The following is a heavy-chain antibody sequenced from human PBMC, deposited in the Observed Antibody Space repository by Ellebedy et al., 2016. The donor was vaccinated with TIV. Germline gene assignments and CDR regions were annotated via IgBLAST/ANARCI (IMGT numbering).Heavy chain of an antibody. Sequence: SETLSLTCSVSGGSISSYYWSWIRQPPGKGLAWIGYIYYSGSTNYNPSLKSRVTISVDTSKNQFSLKLSSVTAADTAVYYCARVTSLAVAGTLSVFYYYGMDVWGQGTTVTVSS. CDR3: ARVTSLAVAGTLSVFYYYGMDV. CDR2: IYYSGST. V-gene: IGHV4-59*01. J-gene: IGHJ6*02. CDR1: GGSISSYY. D-gene: IGHD6-19*01.